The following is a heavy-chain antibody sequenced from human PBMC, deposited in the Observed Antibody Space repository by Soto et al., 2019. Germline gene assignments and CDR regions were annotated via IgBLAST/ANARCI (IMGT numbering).Heavy chain of an antibody. V-gene: IGHV3-66*01. CDR3: ARVGSITIFGVVMQEGAFDY. J-gene: IGHJ4*02. CDR2: IYSGGST. D-gene: IGHD3-3*01. Sequence: GGSLRLSCAASGFTVSSNYMSWVRQAPGKGLEWVSVIYSGGSTYYADSVKGRFTISRDNSKNTLYLQMNSLRAEDTAVYYCARVGSITIFGVVMQEGAFDYWGQGTLVTVSS. CDR1: GFTVSSNY.